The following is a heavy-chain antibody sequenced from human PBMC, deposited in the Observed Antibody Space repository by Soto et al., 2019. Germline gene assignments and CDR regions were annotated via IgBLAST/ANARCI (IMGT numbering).Heavy chain of an antibody. D-gene: IGHD6-19*01. CDR3: ARGVAVVPAPATALNWFDT. J-gene: IGHJ5*02. Sequence: QVQLVQSGAEVKKPGSSVKVSCKASGGTFSTYSVGWVRQAPGQGLEWMGRIVPVLGLVDYAQKFQGRVTISADKSTGPAYLELNSLSSGDTAVYYCARGVAVVPAPATALNWFDTWGQGTLVAVSS. V-gene: IGHV1-69*02. CDR2: IVPVLGLV. CDR1: GGTFSTYS.